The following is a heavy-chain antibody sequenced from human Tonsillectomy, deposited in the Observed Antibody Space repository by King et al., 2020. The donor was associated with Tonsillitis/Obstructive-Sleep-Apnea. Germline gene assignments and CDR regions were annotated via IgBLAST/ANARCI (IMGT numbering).Heavy chain of an antibody. V-gene: IGHV4-59*01. D-gene: IGHD4-17*01. CDR3: AREPLYGDYVSSIDY. J-gene: IGHJ4*02. CDR2: IYYSGST. Sequence: QLQESGPGLVKPSETLSLTCTVSGGSISSYYWSWIRQPPGKGLEWIGYIYYSGSTNYNPSLKSRVTISVDTSKNQFSLKLSSVTAADTAVYYCAREPLYGDYVSSIDYWGQGTLVTVSS. CDR1: GGSISSYY.